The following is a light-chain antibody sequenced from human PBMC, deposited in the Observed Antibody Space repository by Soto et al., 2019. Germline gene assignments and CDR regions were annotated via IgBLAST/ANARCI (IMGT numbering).Light chain of an antibody. CDR3: QQRSNWHT. CDR1: QSVNSY. CDR2: DAS. V-gene: IGKV3-11*01. J-gene: IGKJ2*01. Sequence: EIVLTQSPATLSLSPGERATLSCRASQSVNSYLAWYQQKPGQAPRLLIYDASNRATGIPARFSGSGSGTDFPLTISSLEPEDFAVYYCQQRSNWHTFGQGTKLEIK.